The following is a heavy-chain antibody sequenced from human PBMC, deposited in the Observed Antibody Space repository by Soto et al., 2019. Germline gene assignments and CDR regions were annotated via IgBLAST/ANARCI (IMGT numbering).Heavy chain of an antibody. D-gene: IGHD6-19*01. V-gene: IGHV4-31*03. CDR3: ARGGVAGYYYYYYGMDV. CDR2: IYYSGST. CDR1: GGSISSGGYY. J-gene: IGHJ6*02. Sequence: TLSLTCTVSGGSISSGGYYWSWIRQHPGKGLEWIGYIYYSGSTYYNPSLKSRVTISVDTSKNQFSLKLSSVTAADTAVYYCARGGVAGYYYYYYGMDVWGQGTTVTVSS.